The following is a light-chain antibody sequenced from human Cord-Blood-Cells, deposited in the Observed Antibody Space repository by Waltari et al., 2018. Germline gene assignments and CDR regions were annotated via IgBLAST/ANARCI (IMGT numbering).Light chain of an antibody. CDR3: CSYAGSSTYV. CDR2: EGS. CDR1: SRDVGCYNL. Sequence: QSALTQPASVSGSPGQSLTISCTGTSRDVGCYNLVSWYQHHPGKAPQLMIYEGSKRPSGVSNRFSGSKSGNTASLTISGLQAEDEADYYCCSYAGSSTYVFGTGTKVTVL. J-gene: IGLJ1*01. V-gene: IGLV2-23*01.